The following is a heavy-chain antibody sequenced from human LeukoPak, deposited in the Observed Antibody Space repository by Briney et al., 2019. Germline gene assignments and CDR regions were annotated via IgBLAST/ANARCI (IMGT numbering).Heavy chain of an antibody. CDR3: ARAKEIGEAADY. V-gene: IGHV4-4*02. J-gene: IGHJ4*02. CDR2: IYHDGNT. D-gene: IGHD3-10*01. CDR1: GGSISSSPW. Sequence: PSGTLSLTCAVSGGSISSSPWCSWVRQPPGQGLEWIGTIYHDGNTDYNPSLKSRVTISVDTSKNQFSLKLSSVTAADTAVYYWARAKEIGEAADYWGQGTLVTVSS.